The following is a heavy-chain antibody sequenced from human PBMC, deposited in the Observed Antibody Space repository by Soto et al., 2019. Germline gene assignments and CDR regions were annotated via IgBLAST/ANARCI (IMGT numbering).Heavy chain of an antibody. D-gene: IGHD1-1*01. CDR3: ARDLRTELDHGDY. J-gene: IGHJ4*02. V-gene: IGHV3-53*01. CDR2: IYSGGST. Sequence: GGSLRLSCAASGFTVSSNYMSWARQAPGKGLEWVSVIYSGGSTYYADSVKGRFTISRDNSKNTLYLQMNGLRAEDTAVYYCARDLRTELDHGDYWGQGTLVTVSS. CDR1: GFTVSSNY.